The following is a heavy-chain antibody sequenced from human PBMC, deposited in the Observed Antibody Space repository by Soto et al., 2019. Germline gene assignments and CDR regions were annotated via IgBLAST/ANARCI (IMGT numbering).Heavy chain of an antibody. Sequence: PSETLSLTCAVSGGSISSGGYSWSWMRQPPGKGLEWIGYIYHSGSTNYNPSLKSRVTISVDKSKNQFSLKLSSVTAADTAVYYCARDKITGLFDYWGQGTLVTVSS. CDR3: ARDKITGLFDY. CDR2: IYHSGST. V-gene: IGHV4-30-2*01. D-gene: IGHD2-8*02. CDR1: GGSISSGGYS. J-gene: IGHJ4*02.